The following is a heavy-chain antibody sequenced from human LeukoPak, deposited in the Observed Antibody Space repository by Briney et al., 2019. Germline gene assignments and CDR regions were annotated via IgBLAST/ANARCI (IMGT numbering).Heavy chain of an antibody. CDR2: IRSKANSYAT. J-gene: IGHJ5*02. CDR3: TRVVVAATHWFDP. CDR1: GFTFSGSA. D-gene: IGHD2-15*01. Sequence: GGSLRLSCAASGFTFSGSAMHWVRQAPGKGLEWVGRIRSKANSYATAYAASVKGRFTISRDDSKNTAYLQMNSLKTEDTAVYYCTRVVVAATHWFDPWGQGTLVTVSS. V-gene: IGHV3-73*01.